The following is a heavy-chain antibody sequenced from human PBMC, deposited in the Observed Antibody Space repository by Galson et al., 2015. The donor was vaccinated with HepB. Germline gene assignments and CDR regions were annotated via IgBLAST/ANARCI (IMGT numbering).Heavy chain of an antibody. V-gene: IGHV3-66*01. CDR1: GFTVSSNY. Sequence: SLRLSCAASGFTVSSNYMSWVRQAPGKGLEWVSVIYSGGSTYYADSVEGRFTISRDNSKNTLYLQMNSLRAEDTAVYYCARVDYYDSSGYYQIDYWGQGTLVTVSS. CDR3: ARVDYYDSSGYYQIDY. D-gene: IGHD3-22*01. J-gene: IGHJ4*02. CDR2: IYSGGST.